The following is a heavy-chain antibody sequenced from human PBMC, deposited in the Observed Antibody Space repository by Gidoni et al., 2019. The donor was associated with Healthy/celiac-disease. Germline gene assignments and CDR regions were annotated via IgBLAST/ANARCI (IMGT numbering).Heavy chain of an antibody. D-gene: IGHD2-2*01. CDR3: ASFVVVPAAVDY. Sequence: QLQLQESGSGLVKPSQTLSLTCAVSGDSISSGGYSWSWIRQPPGKGLEWIGYIYHSGSTYYNPSLKSRVNISVDRSKNQFSLKLSSVTAADTAVYYCASFVVVPAAVDYWGQGTLVTVSS. CDR2: IYHSGST. CDR1: GDSISSGGYS. V-gene: IGHV4-30-2*01. J-gene: IGHJ4*02.